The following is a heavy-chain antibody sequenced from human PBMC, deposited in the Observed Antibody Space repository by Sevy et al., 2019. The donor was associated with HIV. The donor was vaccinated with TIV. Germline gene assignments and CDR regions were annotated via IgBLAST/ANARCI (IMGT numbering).Heavy chain of an antibody. CDR1: GFTFRSYW. V-gene: IGHV3-74*01. CDR3: TRVYRGMSYFDY. D-gene: IGHD3-10*01. J-gene: IGHJ4*02. CDR2: INSDGSTT. Sequence: GGSLRLSCAASGFTFRSYWLHWVRQAPGKGLIWVSRINSDGSTTTYADSVKGRFTISRDNAKNTLYMQMNSLRAEDTAVYYCTRVYRGMSYFDYWGQGTLVTVSS.